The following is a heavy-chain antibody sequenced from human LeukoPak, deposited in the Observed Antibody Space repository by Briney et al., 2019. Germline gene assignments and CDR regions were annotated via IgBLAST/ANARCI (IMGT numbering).Heavy chain of an antibody. V-gene: IGHV4-59*01. CDR1: GGSISSYY. CDR2: IYYSGST. CDR3: ARSVRYFDWSTGYYYYGMDV. Sequence: SETLSLTCTVSGGSISSYYWSWIRQPPGKGLEWIGDIYYSGSTNYNPSLKSRVTISVDTSKNQFSLKLSSVTAADTAVYYCARSVRYFDWSTGYYYYGMDVWGQGTTVTVSS. J-gene: IGHJ6*02. D-gene: IGHD3-9*01.